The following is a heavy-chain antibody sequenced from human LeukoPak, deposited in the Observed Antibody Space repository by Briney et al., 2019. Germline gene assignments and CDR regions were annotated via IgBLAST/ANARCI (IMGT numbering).Heavy chain of an antibody. D-gene: IGHD7-27*01. Sequence: ASVQVSCKASGYTFTSYDFNWVRQATGQRPEWMGWMSPNSGDTGYAQKFQDRVTMTRNTSISTAYMELSSLRSDDTAVYYCARGPPNWGYDYWGPGTLVTVSS. V-gene: IGHV1-8*01. CDR3: ARGPPNWGYDY. CDR2: MSPNSGDT. CDR1: GYTFTSYD. J-gene: IGHJ4*02.